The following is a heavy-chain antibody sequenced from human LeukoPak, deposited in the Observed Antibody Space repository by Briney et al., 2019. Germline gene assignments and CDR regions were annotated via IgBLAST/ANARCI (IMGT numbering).Heavy chain of an antibody. CDR1: GGSFISGAYY. Sequence: SQTLSLTCTVSGGSFISGAYYWSWIRQPPGKGLERIGYIYYNGSTYYNPSLRSRVTISVDTSKNQISLKLSSVTAADTAVYYCARSAFGSGSSYFDYWGQGTLVTVSS. J-gene: IGHJ4*02. CDR2: IYYNGST. CDR3: ARSAFGSGSSYFDY. V-gene: IGHV4-30-4*01. D-gene: IGHD3-10*01.